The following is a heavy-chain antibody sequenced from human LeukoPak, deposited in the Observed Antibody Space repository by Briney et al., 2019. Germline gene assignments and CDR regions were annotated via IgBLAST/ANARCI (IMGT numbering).Heavy chain of an antibody. CDR1: GYSFTSYW. J-gene: IGHJ4*02. V-gene: IGHV5-51*01. CDR3: ARREYCSGTSCPIDY. D-gene: IGHD2-2*01. Sequence: PGESLKISCKGSGYSFTSYWIGWVRQMPGKGLEWMGIIYPGDSDTRYNPSFQGQVTISADKSINTAYLQWSSLKASDTAMYYCARREYCSGTSCPIDYWGQGTLVTVSS. CDR2: IYPGDSDT.